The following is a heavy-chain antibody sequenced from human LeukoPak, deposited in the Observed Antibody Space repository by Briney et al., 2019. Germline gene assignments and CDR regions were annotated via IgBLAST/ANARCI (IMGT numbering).Heavy chain of an antibody. CDR3: ARGIRYSYGFQSGFDY. CDR2: INHSGST. Sequence: SETLSLTCAVYGGSFSGYYWSWIRQPPGKGLEWIGEINHSGSTNYNPSLKSRVTISVDTSRNQFSLKLSSVTAADTAVYYCARGIRYSYGFQSGFDYWGQGTLVTVSS. V-gene: IGHV4-34*01. D-gene: IGHD5-18*01. CDR1: GGSFSGYY. J-gene: IGHJ4*02.